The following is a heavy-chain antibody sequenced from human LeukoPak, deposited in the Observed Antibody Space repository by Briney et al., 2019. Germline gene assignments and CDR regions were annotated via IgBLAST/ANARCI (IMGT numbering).Heavy chain of an antibody. CDR2: VYHSGST. CDR1: GGSINIRGYY. J-gene: IGHJ4*02. V-gene: IGHV4-39*07. CDR3: TAEEAGTIVDF. Sequence: SETLSLTCTVSGGSINIRGYYWGWIRQPPGKGLEWIGSVYHSGSTYYNPSLKSRVTVSADTSKNQFSLNLISVTAADTAVYYCTAEEAGTIVDFWGQGTLVTVPS. D-gene: IGHD1-7*01.